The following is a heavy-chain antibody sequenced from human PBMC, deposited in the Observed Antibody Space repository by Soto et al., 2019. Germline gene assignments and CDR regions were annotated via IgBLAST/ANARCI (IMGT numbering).Heavy chain of an antibody. Sequence: GGSLRLSCAASGFTFSRYRMNWVLQAPGKGLEWVSSISSSSSHIYYADSVKGRFTISRDNAKNSLYLQMNSLRAEDTAVYYCARVGYYDISGYSFPSWYFDLWGRGTLVTVSS. V-gene: IGHV3-21*01. D-gene: IGHD3-22*01. CDR3: ARVGYYDISGYSFPSWYFDL. CDR2: ISSSSSHI. J-gene: IGHJ2*01. CDR1: GFTFSRYR.